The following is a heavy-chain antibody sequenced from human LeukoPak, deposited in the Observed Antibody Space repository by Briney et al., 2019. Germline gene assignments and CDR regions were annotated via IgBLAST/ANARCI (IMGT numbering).Heavy chain of an antibody. V-gene: IGHV4-34*01. J-gene: IGHJ4*02. Sequence: KASETLSLTCAVYGGSFSGYYWSWIRQPPGKGLEWIGEINHSGSTNYNPSLKSRVTISVDTSKNQFSLKLSSVTAADTAVYYCALAPQGGYYGDYWGQGTLVTVSS. D-gene: IGHD3-22*01. CDR3: ALAPQGGYYGDY. CDR2: INHSGST. CDR1: GGSFSGYY.